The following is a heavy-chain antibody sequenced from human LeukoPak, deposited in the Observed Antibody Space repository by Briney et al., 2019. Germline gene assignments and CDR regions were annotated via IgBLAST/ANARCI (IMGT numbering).Heavy chain of an antibody. CDR1: GGTFSSYG. J-gene: IGHJ4*02. CDR3: ATTIDYYGSGSYYKLGY. D-gene: IGHD3-10*01. Sequence: GSSVKVSCKASGGTFSSYGISWVRQARGQGLEWMGGIIPIFGTANYAQKFQGRVTTTADESTSTAYMELSSLRSEDTAVYYCATTIDYYGSGSYYKLGYWGQGTLVTVSS. CDR2: IIPIFGTA. V-gene: IGHV1-69*01.